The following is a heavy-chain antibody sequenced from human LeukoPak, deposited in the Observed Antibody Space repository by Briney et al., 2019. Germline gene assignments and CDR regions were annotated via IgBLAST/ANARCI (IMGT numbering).Heavy chain of an antibody. CDR3: ARLRGYLHYFDY. CDR1: GGSIKSSNYY. V-gene: IGHV4-39*01. Sequence: SETLSLTCTVSGGSIKSSNYYWGWIRQPPGKGLEWIGNIYDSGNTYYSPSLRSRVTISVDTSKNQFSLKLSSVTATDTAVYYCARLRGYLHYFDYWGQGTLVTVSS. D-gene: IGHD3-22*01. CDR2: IYDSGNT. J-gene: IGHJ4*02.